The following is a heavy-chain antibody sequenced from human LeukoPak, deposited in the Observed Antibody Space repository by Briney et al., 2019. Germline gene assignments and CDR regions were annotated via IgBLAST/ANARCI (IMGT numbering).Heavy chain of an antibody. J-gene: IGHJ4*02. CDR2: ISGSGGST. CDR3: ATRFVVGATTYRDDY. Sequence: GGSLRLSCAASGFTFSSYAMSWVRQAPGKGPEWVSAISGSGGSTYYADSVKGRFTISRDNSKNTLYLQMNSLGAEDTAVYYCATRFVVGATTYRDDYWGQGTLVTVSS. D-gene: IGHD1-26*01. V-gene: IGHV3-23*01. CDR1: GFTFSSYA.